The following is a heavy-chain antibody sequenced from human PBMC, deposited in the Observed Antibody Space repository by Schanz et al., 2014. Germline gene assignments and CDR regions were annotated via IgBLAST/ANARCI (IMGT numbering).Heavy chain of an antibody. Sequence: VQLLESGGGLVQPGGSLRLSCAASGFTFRSYSMNWVRQAPGKGLEWISYISSTSRATDYADSVKGRFTISRDNAKNSLFLQMNSLRAEDTAVYYCAGGEYQLLYGNWGQGTLVTVSS. V-gene: IGHV3-48*01. J-gene: IGHJ4*02. CDR1: GFTFRSYS. D-gene: IGHD2-2*02. CDR3: AGGEYQLLYGN. CDR2: ISSTSRAT.